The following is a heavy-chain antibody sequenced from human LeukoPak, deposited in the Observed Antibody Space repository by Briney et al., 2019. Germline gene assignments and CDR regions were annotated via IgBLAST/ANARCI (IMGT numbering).Heavy chain of an antibody. CDR1: RYTFSGYY. V-gene: IGHV1-2*02. Sequence: GASVKVSCKASRYTFSGYYIHWVRQAPGQGLEWMGWIDPNSGGTNYAQKFQGRVTMTREKSISTAYMELSRLRSDDTAVYYCARDGWYKSYMDVWGKGTTVIVSS. J-gene: IGHJ6*03. CDR2: IDPNSGGT. D-gene: IGHD6-19*01. CDR3: ARDGWYKSYMDV.